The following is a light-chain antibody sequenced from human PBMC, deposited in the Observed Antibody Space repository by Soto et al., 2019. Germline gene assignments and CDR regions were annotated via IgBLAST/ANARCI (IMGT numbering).Light chain of an antibody. CDR1: QRVSSD. V-gene: IGKV3-15*01. CDR2: DTS. Sequence: EIEMTKSPATLSVSPGGRATLSCRARQRVSSDLIWYQHKAGQAPRLRSYDTSTSATGIPARFSSSASGTEFTLSISSLQAEDSAVYHCQQYNKWPVPFGRVTKV. CDR3: QQYNKWPVP. J-gene: IGKJ4*01.